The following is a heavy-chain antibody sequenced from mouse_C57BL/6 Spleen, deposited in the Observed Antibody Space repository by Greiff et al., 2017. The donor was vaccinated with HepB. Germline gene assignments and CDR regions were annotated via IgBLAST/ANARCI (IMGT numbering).Heavy chain of an antibody. CDR2: ISSGGSYT. V-gene: IGHV5-6*01. CDR3: ARHERTAQATWFAY. D-gene: IGHD3-2*02. CDR1: GFTFSSYG. J-gene: IGHJ3*01. Sequence: EVKVVESGGDLVKPGGSLKLSCAASGFTFSSYGMSWVRQTPDKRLEWVATISSGGSYTYYPDSVKGRFTISRDNAKNTLYLQMSSLKSEDTAMYYCARHERTAQATWFAYWGQGTLVTVSA.